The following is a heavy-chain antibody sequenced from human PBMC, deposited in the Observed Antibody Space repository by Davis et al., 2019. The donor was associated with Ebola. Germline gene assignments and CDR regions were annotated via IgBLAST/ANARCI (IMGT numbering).Heavy chain of an antibody. CDR1: GFTFSSYI. Sequence: PGGSLRLSCAASGFTFSSYIMNLVRQAPGKGLEWVSGISWNSGSIGYADSVTGRFTISRDNAKNSLYLQMNSLRAEDTALYYCAKDIRRGLYYGSGSYYPDSYYGMDAWGQGTTVTVSS. V-gene: IGHV3-9*01. CDR3: AKDIRRGLYYGSGSYYPDSYYGMDA. CDR2: ISWNSGSI. J-gene: IGHJ6*02. D-gene: IGHD3-10*01.